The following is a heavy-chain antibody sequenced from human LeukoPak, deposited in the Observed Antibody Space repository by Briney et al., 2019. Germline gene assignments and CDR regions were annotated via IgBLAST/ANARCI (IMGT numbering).Heavy chain of an antibody. V-gene: IGHV4-39*01. CDR2: IYYSGST. CDR1: GGSISSSSYY. J-gene: IGHJ5*02. CDR3: ARHAYSSGWYWGGGNWFDP. Sequence: PSETLSLTCTVSGGSISSSSYYWGWIRQPPGKGLEWIGSIYYSGSTYYNPSLKSRVTISVDTSKNQFSLKLSSVTAADTAVYYCARHAYSSGWYWGGGNWFDPWGQGTLVTVSS. D-gene: IGHD6-19*01.